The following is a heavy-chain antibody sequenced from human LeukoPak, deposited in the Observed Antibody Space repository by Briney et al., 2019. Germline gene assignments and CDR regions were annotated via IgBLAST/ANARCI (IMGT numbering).Heavy chain of an antibody. CDR2: ISYDGSNK. Sequence: PGRSLRLSCAASGFTFSGYGMHWVRQAPGKGLEWVALISYDGSNKYYADSVKGRFTISRDDSKSTLYLQMSSLRGEDTAVYHCAKDRGSVRGPAYWGQGTLVTVSS. V-gene: IGHV3-30*18. J-gene: IGHJ4*02. CDR1: GFTFSGYG. D-gene: IGHD3-16*01. CDR3: AKDRGSVRGPAY.